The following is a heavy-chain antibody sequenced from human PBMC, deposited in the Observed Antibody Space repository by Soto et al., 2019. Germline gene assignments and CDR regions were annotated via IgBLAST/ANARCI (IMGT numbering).Heavy chain of an antibody. CDR1: GFTFSSYA. J-gene: IGHJ4*02. D-gene: IGHD3-3*01. CDR2: ISGSGGST. CDR3: AKASDLRFLEWLPYYFDY. V-gene: IGHV3-23*01. Sequence: GGFLRLSCAASGFTFSSYAMSWVRQAPGKGLEWVSAISGSGGSTYYADSVRGRFTISRDNSKNTLYLQMNSLRAEDTAVYYCAKASDLRFLEWLPYYFDYWGQGTLVTVSS.